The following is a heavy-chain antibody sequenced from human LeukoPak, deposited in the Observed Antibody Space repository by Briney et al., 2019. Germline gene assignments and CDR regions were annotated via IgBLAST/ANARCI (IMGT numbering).Heavy chain of an antibody. J-gene: IGHJ4*02. Sequence: GESLKISCKGSGYSFTSYWIGWVRQMPGKDLEWMGIIYPGDSDTRYSPSFQGQVTISADKSISTAYLQWSSLKASDTAMYYCARQMIAAAGKGFFDYWGQGTLVTVSS. V-gene: IGHV5-51*01. CDR3: ARQMIAAAGKGFFDY. CDR1: GYSFTSYW. CDR2: IYPGDSDT. D-gene: IGHD6-13*01.